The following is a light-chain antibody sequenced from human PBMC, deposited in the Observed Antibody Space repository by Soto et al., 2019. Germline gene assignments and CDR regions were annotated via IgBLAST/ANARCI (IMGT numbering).Light chain of an antibody. CDR3: CSYAGSHTWV. J-gene: IGLJ1*01. CDR2: EVS. Sequence: QSVLTQPRSVSGSPGQSVTISCTGISSDVDSYNRVSWYQQPPGTAPKLMIYEVSNRPSGVPDRFSGSKSGNTASLTISGLQAEDEADYYCCSYAGSHTWVFATGTKLTVL. V-gene: IGLV2-18*02. CDR1: SSDVDSYNR.